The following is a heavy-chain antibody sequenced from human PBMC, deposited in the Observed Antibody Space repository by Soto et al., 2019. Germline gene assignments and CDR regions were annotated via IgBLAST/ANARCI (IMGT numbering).Heavy chain of an antibody. Sequence: SETLSLTCTVSGGSISSSSYYWGWIRQPPGKGLEWIGSIYYSGSTYYNPSLKSRVTISVDTSKNQFSLKLSSVTAADAAVYYCASFPIPTDYFVYWGQVTLVTVPS. J-gene: IGHJ4*02. CDR3: ASFPIPTDYFVY. CDR1: GGSISSSSYY. CDR2: IYYSGST. V-gene: IGHV4-39*01.